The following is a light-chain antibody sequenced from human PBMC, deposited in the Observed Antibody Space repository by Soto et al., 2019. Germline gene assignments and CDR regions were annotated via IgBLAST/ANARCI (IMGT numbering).Light chain of an antibody. CDR1: SSDFGGYNY. CDR2: EVS. CDR3: SSYTSSSTLYV. V-gene: IGLV2-14*01. Sequence: QSVLTQPASVSGSPGQPITISCTGTSSDFGGYNYVSWYQQHPGKAPKLMIYEVSNRPSGVSNRFSGSKSGNTASLTISGLQAEDEADYYCSSYTSSSTLYVFGTGTKVTVL. J-gene: IGLJ1*01.